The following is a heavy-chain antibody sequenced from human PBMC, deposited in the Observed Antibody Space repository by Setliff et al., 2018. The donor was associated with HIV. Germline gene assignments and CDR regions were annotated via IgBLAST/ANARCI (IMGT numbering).Heavy chain of an antibody. CDR2: IKKSSDGGKT. V-gene: IGHV3-15*01. J-gene: IGHJ4*02. CDR3: TTDLGSGRFSWNNN. CDR1: GFTFNNAW. Sequence: GGSLRLSCVASGFTFNNAWMNWVRQAPGKGLEWLGRIKKSSDGGKTDDASPVKGRFTISRDDSKNTLYLQMNSLKTEDTAIYYCTTDLGSGRFSWNNNWGQGTLVTSPQ. D-gene: IGHD1-26*01.